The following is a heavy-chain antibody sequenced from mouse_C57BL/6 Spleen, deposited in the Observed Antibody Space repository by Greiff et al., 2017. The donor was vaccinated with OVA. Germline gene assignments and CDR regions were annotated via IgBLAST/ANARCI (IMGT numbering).Heavy chain of an antibody. V-gene: IGHV1-64*01. CDR1: GYTFTSYW. CDR3: ARGYDGYPYYFDY. CDR2: IHPNSGST. D-gene: IGHD2-3*01. J-gene: IGHJ2*01. Sequence: QVQLQQSGAELVKPGASVKLSCKASGYTFTSYWMHWVKQRPGQGLEWIGMIHPNSGSTDYNEKFKSKATLTVDKSSSTAYMQLSSLTSEDSAVYYCARGYDGYPYYFDYWGQGTTLTVSS.